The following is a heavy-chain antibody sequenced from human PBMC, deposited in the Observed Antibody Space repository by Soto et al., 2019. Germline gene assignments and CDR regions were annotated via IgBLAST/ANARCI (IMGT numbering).Heavy chain of an antibody. D-gene: IGHD2-2*01. CDR3: ARLGTKAMDV. CDR1: GGTFDAYT. CDR2: IIPLFGTA. V-gene: IGHV1-69*01. Sequence: QVQLVQSGAEVRKPGSSVRVSCKASGGTFDAYTITWVRQAPGQGLEWMGGIIPLFGTANYAQKFQGRVTITADESTTTAHMELSSLRSEDTAVDFCARLGTKAMDVWGQGTTVTISS. J-gene: IGHJ6*02.